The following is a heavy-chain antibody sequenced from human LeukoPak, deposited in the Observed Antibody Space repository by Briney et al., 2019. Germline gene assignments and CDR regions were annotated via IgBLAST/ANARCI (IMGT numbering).Heavy chain of an antibody. D-gene: IGHD6-13*01. J-gene: IGHJ4*02. Sequence: PGGSLRLSCAASGFTFSSYWMSWVRQAPGKGLEWVANIKQDGSEKYYVDSVKGRFTISRDNAKNSLYLQMNSLRAEDTAVYYCARADSSSYPGYFDYWGQGTLVTVSS. CDR3: ARADSSSYPGYFDY. CDR2: IKQDGSEK. CDR1: GFTFSSYW. V-gene: IGHV3-7*01.